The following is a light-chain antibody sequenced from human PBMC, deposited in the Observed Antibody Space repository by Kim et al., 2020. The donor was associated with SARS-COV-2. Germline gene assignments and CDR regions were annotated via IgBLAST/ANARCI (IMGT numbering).Light chain of an antibody. CDR2: GSS. Sequence: LAPGERATLSCRASQSVGSSYLAWYQQRPGQAPRLLLYGSSSRATGIPDRFSGSGSGTDFTLTISRLEPEDFAVYYCQQYGNSPQTFGQGTKLEI. V-gene: IGKV3-20*01. J-gene: IGKJ2*01. CDR1: QSVGSSY. CDR3: QQYGNSPQT.